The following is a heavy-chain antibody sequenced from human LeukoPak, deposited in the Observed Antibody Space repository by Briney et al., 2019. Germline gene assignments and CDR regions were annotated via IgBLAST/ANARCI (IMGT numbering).Heavy chain of an antibody. Sequence: KPSETLSLTCTVSGGSISSYYWSWIRQPPGKGLEWIGYIYYSGSTNYNPSLKSRVTISVDTSKNQFSLKLSSVTAADTAVYYCARVGGSGSYYSPFYFGYWGQGTLVTVSS. V-gene: IGHV4-59*01. D-gene: IGHD3-10*01. CDR1: GGSISSYY. CDR3: ARVGGSGSYYSPFYFGY. J-gene: IGHJ4*02. CDR2: IYYSGST.